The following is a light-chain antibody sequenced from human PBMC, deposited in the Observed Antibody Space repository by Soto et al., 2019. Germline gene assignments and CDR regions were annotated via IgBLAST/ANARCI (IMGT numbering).Light chain of an antibody. CDR3: SSYTTSNTRQIV. CDR2: DVS. CDR1: SSDVGGYNY. J-gene: IGLJ1*01. Sequence: QSVLTQPASVSGSPGRSITISCTGTSSDVGGYNYVSWYQQHPGKAPKFMIYDVSNRPSGVSNRFSGSKSGNTASLTISGLQAEDEADYYCSSYTTSNTRQIVLGTGTKVTV. V-gene: IGLV2-14*01.